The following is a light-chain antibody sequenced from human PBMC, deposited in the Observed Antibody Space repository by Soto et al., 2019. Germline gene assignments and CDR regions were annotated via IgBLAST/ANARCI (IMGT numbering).Light chain of an antibody. J-gene: IGKJ1*01. CDR1: QSVSTNN. CDR3: HQYHGWPWT. Sequence: IVLTQSPGTLSSSPGERATLSCRASQSVSTNNLAWYQQKPGQAPRLLIHGASTRATGVPARFSGSGSGTEFTLTITGLQSEDSAIYYCHQYHGWPWTFGQGTKVDIK. CDR2: GAS. V-gene: IGKV3-15*01.